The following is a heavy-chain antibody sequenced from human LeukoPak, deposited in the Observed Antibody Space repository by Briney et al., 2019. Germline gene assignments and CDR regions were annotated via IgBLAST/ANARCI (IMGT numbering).Heavy chain of an antibody. CDR3: ARYGSGLDY. CDR2: IYPGDSET. Sequence: GESLKISCKGSGYSFTTYWIAWVRQMPGKGLEWMGIIYPGDSETRYSPSFQGQVTISADKSTSSVFLQWSSLEASDTAMYYCARYGSGLDYWGQGTPVTVSS. J-gene: IGHJ4*02. D-gene: IGHD6-19*01. CDR1: GYSFTTYW. V-gene: IGHV5-51*01.